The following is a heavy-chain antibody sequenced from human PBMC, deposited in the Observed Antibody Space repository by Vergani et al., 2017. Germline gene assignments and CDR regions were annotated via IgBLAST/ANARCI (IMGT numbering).Heavy chain of an antibody. D-gene: IGHD1-7*01. J-gene: IGHJ6*03. CDR3: ARGANWNYFGSGYYMDV. Sequence: EVQLVESGGGLVKPGGSLRLSCAVSAFTFSSYSMNWVRQAPGKGLEGVSSITSSGSYGYYADSVKGRFTIARDNAKNSLYLQMNSLRAKDTAVYYCARGANWNYFGSGYYMDVWGKGTSVTVSS. V-gene: IGHV3-21*01. CDR2: ITSSGSYG. CDR1: AFTFSSYS.